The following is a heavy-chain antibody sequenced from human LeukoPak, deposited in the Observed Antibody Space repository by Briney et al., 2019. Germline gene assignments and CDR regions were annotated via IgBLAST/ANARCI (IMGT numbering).Heavy chain of an antibody. CDR3: ARGHCSGGRCYSYFKNYYGMDV. CDR1: GESFSGYY. V-gene: IGHV4-34*01. D-gene: IGHD2-15*01. J-gene: IGHJ6*02. CDR2: IIHSGST. Sequence: SETLSLPCAVYGESFSGYYWRWIRQPPGKGLEWFGEIIHSGSTDYNPSLKSRVTISVDTSKNQFSLKLSSVTAADTAVYYCARGHCSGGRCYSYFKNYYGMDVWGQGTTVTVSS.